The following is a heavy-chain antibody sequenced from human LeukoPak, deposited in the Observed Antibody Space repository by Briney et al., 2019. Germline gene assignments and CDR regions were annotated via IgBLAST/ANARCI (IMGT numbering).Heavy chain of an antibody. CDR3: ARGYYGLGSYPDY. Sequence: ASVKVSCKASGYTFTGYYMHWVRQAPGQGLEWMGWINPNSGGTNYAQKFQGRVTMTRDTSISTAYMELSRLRSDDTAVYYCARGYYGLGSYPDYWGQGTLVTVSS. J-gene: IGHJ4*02. CDR1: GYTFTGYY. CDR2: INPNSGGT. D-gene: IGHD3-10*01. V-gene: IGHV1-2*02.